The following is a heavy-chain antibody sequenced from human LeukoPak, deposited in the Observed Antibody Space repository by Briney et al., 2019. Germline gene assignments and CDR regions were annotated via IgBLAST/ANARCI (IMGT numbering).Heavy chain of an antibody. CDR1: GFTFSSYA. CDR3: AKVGLGYDSSGYYYYYGMDV. Sequence: GGSLRLSCAASGFTFSSYAVSWVRQAPGKGLEWVSAISGSGGSTYYADSVKGRFTISRDNSKNTLYLQMNSLRAEDTAVYYCAKVGLGYDSSGYYYYYGMDVWGQGTTVTVSS. CDR2: ISGSGGST. J-gene: IGHJ6*02. D-gene: IGHD3-22*01. V-gene: IGHV3-23*01.